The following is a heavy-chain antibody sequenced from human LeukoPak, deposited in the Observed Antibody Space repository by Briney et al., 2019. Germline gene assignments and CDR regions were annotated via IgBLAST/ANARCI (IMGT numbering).Heavy chain of an antibody. V-gene: IGHV3-48*02. CDR2: ISSSSSTI. CDR1: GFTFSTYE. CDR3: ARDERGYSSSPIDY. J-gene: IGHJ4*02. D-gene: IGHD6-13*01. Sequence: PGGSLRLSCAASGFTFSTYEMNWVRQAPGKGLEWVSYISSSSSTIYYADSVKGRFTISRDNAKNSLYLQMNSLRDEDTAVYYCARDERGYSSSPIDYWGQGTLVTVSS.